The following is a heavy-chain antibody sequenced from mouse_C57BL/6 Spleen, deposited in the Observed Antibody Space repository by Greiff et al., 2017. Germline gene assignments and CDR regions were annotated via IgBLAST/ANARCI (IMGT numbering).Heavy chain of an antibody. V-gene: IGHV5-6*01. CDR3: ARLKRYFDV. CDR2: ISSGGSYT. Sequence: EVQLVESGGDLVKPGGSLKLSCAASGFTFSSSGMSWVRQTPDKRLEWVATISSGGSYTYYPDSVKGRFTISRDNAKNTLYLQMSSLKSEDTAMYYCARLKRYFDVWGTGTTVTVSS. CDR1: GFTFSSSG. J-gene: IGHJ1*03.